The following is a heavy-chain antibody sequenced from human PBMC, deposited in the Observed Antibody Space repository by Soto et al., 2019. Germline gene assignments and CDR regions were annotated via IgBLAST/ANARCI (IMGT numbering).Heavy chain of an antibody. J-gene: IGHJ4*01. D-gene: IGHD5-18*01. CDR2: GYHGGNT. V-gene: IGHV4-39*02. CDR3: ARYLYGYGYLYFDY. Sequence: QLQLQESGPGLVKPSETQSLTCTVSGGSISSNSYYWAWIRQPPGKGLEWIGSGYHGGNTYYNPSHKSRVTISVNPSTNHYSPTLNSVTAAHTAVYYCARYLYGYGYLYFDYWGHGILVTVSS. CDR1: GGSISSNSYY.